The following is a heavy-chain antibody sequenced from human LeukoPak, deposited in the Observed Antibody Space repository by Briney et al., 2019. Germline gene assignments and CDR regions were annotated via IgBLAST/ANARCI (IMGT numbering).Heavy chain of an antibody. CDR2: ISAYNGNT. J-gene: IGHJ6*02. CDR1: GYTFTSYG. V-gene: IGHV1-18*01. Sequence: ASVKVSCKASGYTFTSYGISWVRQAPGQGLEWMGWISAYNGNTNYAQKLQGRVTMTTDTSTSTAYMELRSLRSDDTAVYYCARDDDYGDNYYYYGMDVWGQGTTVTVSS. D-gene: IGHD4-17*01. CDR3: ARDDDYGDNYYYYGMDV.